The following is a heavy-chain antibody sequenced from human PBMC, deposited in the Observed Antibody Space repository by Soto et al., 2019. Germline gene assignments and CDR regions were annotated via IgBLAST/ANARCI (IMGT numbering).Heavy chain of an antibody. CDR2: IYWDGDE. D-gene: IGHD2-15*01. Sequence: QITLKESGPTLVNPTQTLTLTCSFSGFSLSTTEVNVAWIRQPPGKALEWLALIYWDGDERYNPSLKNRLTITKDTSKSQVALTMTNMDPVDTGTYYCAQRLRGYGIEYWGQGTLVTVSS. J-gene: IGHJ4*02. CDR3: AQRLRGYGIEY. V-gene: IGHV2-5*02. CDR1: GFSLSTTEVN.